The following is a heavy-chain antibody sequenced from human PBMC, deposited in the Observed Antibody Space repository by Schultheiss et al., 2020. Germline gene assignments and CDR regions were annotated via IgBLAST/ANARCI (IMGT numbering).Heavy chain of an antibody. Sequence: GGSLRLSCAASGFTFDDYAMHWVRQAPGKGLEWVSGISWNSGSIGYADSVKGRFTISRDNAKNSLYLQMNSLRAEDTAVYYCARRDGDAFDIWGQGTMVTVSS. J-gene: IGHJ3*02. V-gene: IGHV3-9*01. CDR1: GFTFDDYA. D-gene: IGHD5-24*01. CDR2: ISWNSGSI. CDR3: ARRDGDAFDI.